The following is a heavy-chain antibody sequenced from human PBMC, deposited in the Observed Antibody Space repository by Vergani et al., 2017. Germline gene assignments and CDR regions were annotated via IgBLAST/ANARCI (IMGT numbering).Heavy chain of an antibody. Sequence: QVQLVESEGGVVQPGRSLTLSCVASGFTFSSHGMLWVRQAPGKGLEWVAVIWYDGSNKYYGDSVKGRFTISRDNSKNTLYLQMNSLRVEDTAVYYCARWGNEKRLDSWGQGTLVTVSS. D-gene: IGHD1-1*01. V-gene: IGHV3-33*01. CDR3: ARWGNEKRLDS. J-gene: IGHJ5*01. CDR2: IWYDGSNK. CDR1: GFTFSSHG.